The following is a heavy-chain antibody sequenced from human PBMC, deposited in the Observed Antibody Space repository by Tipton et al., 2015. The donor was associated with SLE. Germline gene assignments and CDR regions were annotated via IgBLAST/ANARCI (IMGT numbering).Heavy chain of an antibody. CDR3: ARTITIFGVVIRDFDY. J-gene: IGHJ4*02. D-gene: IGHD3-3*01. CDR2: IYNSGST. CDR1: GGSISSHH. V-gene: IGHV4-59*11. Sequence: GLVKPSETLSLTCTVSGGSISSHHWSWIRQPPGKGLEWIGNIYNSGSTNYNPSLKSRITISVDTSKNQFSLKLSSVTAADTAVYYCARTITIFGVVIRDFDYWGQGTLVTVSS.